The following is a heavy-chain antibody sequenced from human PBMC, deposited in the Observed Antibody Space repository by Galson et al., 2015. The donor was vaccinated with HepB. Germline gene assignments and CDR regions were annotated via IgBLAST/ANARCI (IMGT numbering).Heavy chain of an antibody. J-gene: IGHJ5*02. CDR3: LCGGDCLNWFDP. Sequence: SLRLSCAASGFTFSSYWMSWVRQAPGKGLEWVANIKEDGSEKYYVDSVKGRFTISRDNAKNLLYLQMNSLRVEDTAVYYCLCGGDCLNWFDPWGQGTLVTVSS. CDR1: GFTFSSYW. V-gene: IGHV3-7*03. D-gene: IGHD2-21*01. CDR2: IKEDGSEK.